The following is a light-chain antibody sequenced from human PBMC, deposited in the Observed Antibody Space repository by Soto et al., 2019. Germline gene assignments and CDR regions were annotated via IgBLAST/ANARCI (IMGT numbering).Light chain of an antibody. V-gene: IGKV1-5*01. CDR3: QQYNSYS. Sequence: DIQMTQSTSTLPASVGDRVTITCRASQSISNWLAWYQQKPGTAPKVLTYHASNLQNGVPSRFSGSGSGTEFPLTISSLEPDDFASYYCQQYNSYSFGQGTKVEIK. J-gene: IGKJ1*01. CDR1: QSISNW. CDR2: HAS.